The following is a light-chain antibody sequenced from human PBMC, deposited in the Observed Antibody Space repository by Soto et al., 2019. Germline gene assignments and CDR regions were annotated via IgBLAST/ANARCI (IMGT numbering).Light chain of an antibody. CDR1: TSNIGNNY. J-gene: IGLJ1*01. CDR2: DNN. CDR3: GTWDSSLSAV. Sequence: QSVLTQPPSVSAAPGQKVTISCSGSTSNIGNNYVSWYQQFPGTAPRLLIYDNNERPSGIPDRFSGSKSGTSATLGITGLQTGDEADYYCGTWDSSLSAVFGTGTKVTVL. V-gene: IGLV1-51*01.